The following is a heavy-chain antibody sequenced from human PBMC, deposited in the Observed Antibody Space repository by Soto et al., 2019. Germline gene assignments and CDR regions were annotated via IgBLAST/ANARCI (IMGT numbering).Heavy chain of an antibody. CDR1: GFSLTTSGVG. V-gene: IGHV2-5*02. CDR2: IYWDDDK. CDR3: AHRVLRTVFGLVTTTAIYFDF. Sequence: QITLNESGPTVVRPTETLTLTCRFSGFSLTTSGVGVGWIRQSPGKAPEWLALIYWDDDKRYSASLKSRLTITQDTYKNQVVLTVSDLDPTDTATYYCAHRVLRTVFGLVTTTAIYFDFWGQGTPVAVSS. D-gene: IGHD3-3*01. J-gene: IGHJ4*02.